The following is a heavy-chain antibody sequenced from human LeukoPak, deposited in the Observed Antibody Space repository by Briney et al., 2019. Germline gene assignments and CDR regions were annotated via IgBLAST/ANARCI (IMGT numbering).Heavy chain of an antibody. CDR1: GFTFSNYA. Sequence: GGSLRLSCAASGFTFSNYAMSWVRLAPGKGLECVSGISGRGGSTYYADSVGRFSISRDNSKNTLYLQMTSLRAEDTAVYYCGKEGRGMGAATIDYWGQGTLVTVSS. J-gene: IGHJ4*02. CDR3: GKEGRGMGAATIDY. V-gene: IGHV3-23*01. D-gene: IGHD1-26*01. CDR2: ISGRGGST.